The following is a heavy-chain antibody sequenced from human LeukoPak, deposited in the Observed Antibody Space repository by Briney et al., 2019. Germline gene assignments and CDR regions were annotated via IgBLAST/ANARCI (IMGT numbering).Heavy chain of an antibody. V-gene: IGHV4-39*01. J-gene: IGHJ4*02. CDR3: SGQIAYGREWAFDH. CDR1: GGSIRIADYY. Sequence: PSETLSLTCTVSGGSIRIADYYWGWIRQPPGQGLEWIGSINFGGHTHYNPSLSSRITISVDTSKNQFSLNVRPGTAADTALFFCSGQIAYGREWAFDHWGQGTLVTVSS. CDR2: INFGGHT. D-gene: IGHD3-3*01.